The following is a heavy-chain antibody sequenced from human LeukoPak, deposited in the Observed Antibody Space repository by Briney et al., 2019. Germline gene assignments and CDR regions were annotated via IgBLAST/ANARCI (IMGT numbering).Heavy chain of an antibody. Sequence: KPSETLSLTCAVYGGSFSGYYWSWIRQPPGRGLEWIGEINHSGSTNYNPSLKSRVTISVDTSKNRFSLKLSSVTAADTAVYYCARGHYYDSSGYPLYYYYYGMDVWGQGTTVTVSS. CDR2: INHSGST. J-gene: IGHJ6*02. D-gene: IGHD3-22*01. CDR3: ARGHYYDSSGYPLYYYYYGMDV. CDR1: GGSFSGYY. V-gene: IGHV4-34*01.